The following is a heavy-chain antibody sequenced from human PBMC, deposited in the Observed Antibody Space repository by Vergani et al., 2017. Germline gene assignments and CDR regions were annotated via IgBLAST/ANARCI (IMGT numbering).Heavy chain of an antibody. J-gene: IGHJ3*02. CDR1: GGTFSSYT. D-gene: IGHD5-24*01. V-gene: IGHV1-69*08. CDR3: ARDQGDGYTDAFDI. Sequence: QVQLVQSGAEVKKPGSSVKVSCKASGGTFSSYTISWVRQAPGQGLEWMGRIIPILGIVNYAQKFQGRVTVNADKSTSTAYMELSSLRSEDTAVYYCARDQGDGYTDAFDIWGQGTMVTVSS. CDR2: IIPILGIV.